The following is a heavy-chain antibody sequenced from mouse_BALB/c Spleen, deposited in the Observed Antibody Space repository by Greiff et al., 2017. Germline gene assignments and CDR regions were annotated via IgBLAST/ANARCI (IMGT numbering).Heavy chain of an antibody. D-gene: IGHD2-3*01. CDR2: IYPGGGYT. Sequence: QVQLQQSGAELVRPGTSVKISCKASGYTFTNYWLGWVKQRPGHGLEWIGDIYPGGGYTNYNEKFKGKATLTADTSSSTAYMQLSSLTSEDSAVYFCAEGGDGYYDYYAMDYWGQGTSVTVSS. CDR3: AEGGDGYYDYYAMDY. CDR1: GYTFTNYW. J-gene: IGHJ4*01. V-gene: IGHV1-63*02.